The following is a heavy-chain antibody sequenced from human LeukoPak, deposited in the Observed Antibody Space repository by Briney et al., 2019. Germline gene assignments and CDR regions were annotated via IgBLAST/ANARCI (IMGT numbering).Heavy chain of an antibody. V-gene: IGHV3-23*01. J-gene: IGHJ4*02. CDR3: AKTSRELLQLFDY. CDR1: GFTFSSYA. Sequence: PGGSLRLSCAASGFTFSSYAMSWVRQAPGKGLEWVSAISGSGGSTYYADSVKGRFTISRDNSKNTMYLQMNSLRAEDTAVYYCAKTSRELLQLFDYWGQGTLVTVSS. D-gene: IGHD1-26*01. CDR2: ISGSGGST.